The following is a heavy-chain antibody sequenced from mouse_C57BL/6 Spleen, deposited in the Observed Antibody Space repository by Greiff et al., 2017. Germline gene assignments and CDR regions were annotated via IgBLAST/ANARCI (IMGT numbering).Heavy chain of an antibody. V-gene: IGHV5-4*01. D-gene: IGHD1-1*01. CDR1: GFTFSSYA. CDR2: ISDGGSYT. J-gene: IGHJ4*01. Sequence: EVMLVESGGGLVKPGGSLKLSCAASGFTFSSYAMSWVRQTPEKRLEWVATISDGGSYTYYPDNVKGRFTISRDNAKNNLYLQMSHLKSEDTAMYYCAREVITTVVATNYYAMDYWGQGTSVTVSS. CDR3: AREVITTVVATNYYAMDY.